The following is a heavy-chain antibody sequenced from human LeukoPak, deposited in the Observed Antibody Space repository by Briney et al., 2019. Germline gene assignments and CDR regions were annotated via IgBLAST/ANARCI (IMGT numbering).Heavy chain of an antibody. CDR2: IYYSGST. Sequence: SETLSLTCTVSGGSNSSYYWSWIRQLPGKGLEWIGYIYYSGSTNYNPSLKSRVTISVDTSKNQFSLKLSSVTAADTAVYYCARDRGLSSSSWYNWFDPWGQGTLVTVSS. D-gene: IGHD6-13*01. V-gene: IGHV4-59*01. CDR1: GGSNSSYY. CDR3: ARDRGLSSSSWYNWFDP. J-gene: IGHJ5*02.